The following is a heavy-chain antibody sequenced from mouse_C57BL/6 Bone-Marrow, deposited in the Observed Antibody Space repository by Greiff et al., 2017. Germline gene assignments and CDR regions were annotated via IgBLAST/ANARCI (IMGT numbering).Heavy chain of an antibody. V-gene: IGHV5-6*01. J-gene: IGHJ3*01. CDR1: GFTFSSYG. Sequence: EVKVVESGGDLVKPGGFLKLSCAASGFTFSSYGMSWVRQTPDKRLEWVATISSGGSYTYYPDSVKGRFTISRDNAKNTLYLQMSSLKSEDTAMYYCARQVWAWFAYWGQGTLVTVSA. D-gene: IGHD4-1*01. CDR2: ISSGGSYT. CDR3: ARQVWAWFAY.